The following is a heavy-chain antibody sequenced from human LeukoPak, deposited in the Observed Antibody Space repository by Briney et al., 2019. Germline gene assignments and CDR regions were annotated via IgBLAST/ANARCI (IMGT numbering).Heavy chain of an antibody. CDR1: GGTFSSYA. CDR2: IIPIFGTA. V-gene: IGHV1-69*13. Sequence: ASVKVSCKASGGTFSSYAISWVRQAPGQGLEWMGGIIPIFGTANYAQKFQGRVTITADGSTSTAYMELSSLRSEDTAVYYCARGVATITGAFDIWGQGTMVTVSS. CDR3: ARGVATITGAFDI. D-gene: IGHD5-24*01. J-gene: IGHJ3*02.